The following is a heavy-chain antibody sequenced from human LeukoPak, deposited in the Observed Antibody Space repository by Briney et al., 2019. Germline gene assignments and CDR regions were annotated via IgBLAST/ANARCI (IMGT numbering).Heavy chain of an antibody. Sequence: ASVKVSCKASGYTLTAYYMHWVRQAPGQGLEWMGGIIPIFGTANYAQKFQGRVTITTDESTSTAYMELSSLRAEDTAVYYCAGALLWYYGMDVWGQGTTVTVSS. CDR1: GYTLTAYY. J-gene: IGHJ6*02. CDR2: IIPIFGTA. CDR3: AGALLWYYGMDV. D-gene: IGHD3-10*01. V-gene: IGHV1-69*05.